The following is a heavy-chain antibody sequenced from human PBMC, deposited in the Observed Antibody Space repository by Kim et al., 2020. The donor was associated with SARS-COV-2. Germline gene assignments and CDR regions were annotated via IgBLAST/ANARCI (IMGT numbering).Heavy chain of an antibody. V-gene: IGHV3-74*01. CDR3: ARAGDYDISGYYGFFHH. D-gene: IGHD3-22*01. Sequence: SGKVRFTISRDNAKNTLYLQMNRLRPEDTAVYYCARAGDYDISGYYGFFHHWGQGAQDTVSS. J-gene: IGHJ1*01.